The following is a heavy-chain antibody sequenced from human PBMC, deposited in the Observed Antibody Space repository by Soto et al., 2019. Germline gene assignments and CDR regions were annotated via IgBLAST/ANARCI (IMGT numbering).Heavy chain of an antibody. Sequence: PGESLQISCAASGFTFSNYWMTWVRQPPGKGLEWVANIKQDGSETYYVDSVKGRFAISRDNAKNSLYLQMNSLRAEDTAVYYCARQPFDHRYYGSKYWYFDLWGRGTLVTVSS. CDR2: IKQDGSET. D-gene: IGHD3-10*01. CDR3: ARQPFDHRYYGSKYWYFDL. CDR1: GFTFSNYW. V-gene: IGHV3-7*01. J-gene: IGHJ2*01.